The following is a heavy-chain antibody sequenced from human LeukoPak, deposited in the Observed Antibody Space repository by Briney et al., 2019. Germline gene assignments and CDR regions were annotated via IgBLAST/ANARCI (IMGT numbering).Heavy chain of an antibody. CDR2: ISSSSSYI. V-gene: IGHV3-21*01. CDR3: ARATWDPNYYYYMDV. Sequence: PGGSLRLSCAASGFTFSSYSMNWVRQAPGKGLEWVSSISSSSSYIHYADSVKGRFTISRDNARKSLYLQMNSLRAEDTALYCCARATWDPNYYYYMDVWGKGTTVTISS. D-gene: IGHD1-26*01. CDR1: GFTFSSYS. J-gene: IGHJ6*03.